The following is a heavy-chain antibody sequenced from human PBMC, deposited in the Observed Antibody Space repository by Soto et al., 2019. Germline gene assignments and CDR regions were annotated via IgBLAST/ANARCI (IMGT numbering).Heavy chain of an antibody. Sequence: SVKVSCKASGGSFSSYSISSVRQAPGQGLEWMGGIIPILGTANYAQKLQGRVTITADKSTSTAYMELSSLRSEDTAVYYCASGGAYCGGDCYSWAAFDIWGQGTMVTVSS. CDR2: IIPILGTA. CDR3: ASGGAYCGGDCYSWAAFDI. J-gene: IGHJ3*02. V-gene: IGHV1-69*10. CDR1: GGSFSSYS. D-gene: IGHD2-21*01.